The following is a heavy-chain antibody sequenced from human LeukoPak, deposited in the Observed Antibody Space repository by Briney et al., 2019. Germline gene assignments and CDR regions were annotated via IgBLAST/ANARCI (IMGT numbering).Heavy chain of an antibody. V-gene: IGHV3-53*01. J-gene: IGHJ6*02. CDR3: ARDPEKIIGPHDDPYHYYGMDV. Sequence: PGGSLRLSCAASGFTVSSNYMSWVRQAPGKGLEWVSVIYSGGSTYYADSVKARLTISRDNSKNTLYLQMNSLRAEDTAVYYCARDPEKIIGPHDDPYHYYGMDVWGQGTTVTVSS. CDR2: IYSGGST. D-gene: IGHD3/OR15-3a*01. CDR1: GFTVSSNY.